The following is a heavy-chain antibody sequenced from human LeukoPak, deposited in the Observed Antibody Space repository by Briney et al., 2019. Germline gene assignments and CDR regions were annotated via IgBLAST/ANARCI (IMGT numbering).Heavy chain of an antibody. CDR3: AKGGHPTRYYYGMDV. CDR1: GFTLDDSV. V-gene: IGHV3-9*01. D-gene: IGHD2-15*01. Sequence: GGSLRLSCAGAGFTLDDSVMHWVRQAPGKGLEWVSTITWNSGNIVYADSMKGQFTISRDNAKNSLFLQMNSLRTEDTALYYCAKGGHPTRYYYGMDVWGQGTTVTVSS. J-gene: IGHJ6*02. CDR2: ITWNSGNI.